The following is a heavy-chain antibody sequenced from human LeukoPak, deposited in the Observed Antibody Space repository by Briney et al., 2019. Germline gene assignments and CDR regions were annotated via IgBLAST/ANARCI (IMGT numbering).Heavy chain of an antibody. CDR1: GFTFSSYA. CDR2: ISGSGGST. J-gene: IGHJ4*02. Sequence: PGGSLRLSCAASGFTFSSYAMNWVRQAPGKGLEWVSSISGSGGSTYYADSVKGRFTISRDNSKNTLYVQMNSLRAEDTAVYYCAIQKYGDSNFDYWGQGTLVTVSS. V-gene: IGHV3-23*01. D-gene: IGHD4-17*01. CDR3: AIQKYGDSNFDY.